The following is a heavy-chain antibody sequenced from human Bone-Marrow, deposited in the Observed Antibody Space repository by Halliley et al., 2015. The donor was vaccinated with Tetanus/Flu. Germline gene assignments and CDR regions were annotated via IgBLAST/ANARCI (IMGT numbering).Heavy chain of an antibody. CDR3: AKDMTFNTGWCFDS. V-gene: IGHV3-43*02. Sequence: SLINGDGDTTSYADSGRGRFTVSRDNNKSSLDLEMNNLTSDGSALYYCAKDMTFNTGWCFDSWGQGTLVTVSS. J-gene: IGHJ4*02. D-gene: IGHD6-19*01. CDR2: INGDGDTT.